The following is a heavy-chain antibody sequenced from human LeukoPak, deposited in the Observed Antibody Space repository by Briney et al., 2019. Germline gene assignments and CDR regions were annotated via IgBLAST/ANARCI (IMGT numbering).Heavy chain of an antibody. CDR2: IRYDGSNK. D-gene: IGHD3-22*01. J-gene: IGHJ4*02. V-gene: IGHV3-30*02. CDR3: AKDHRYYYDSSYPYYFDY. CDR1: GFTFSSYG. Sequence: GSLRLSCAASGFTFSSYGMHWVRPAPGKGLEWVAFIRYDGSNKYYADSVKGRFTISRDNSKNTLYLQMNSLRAEDTAVYYCAKDHRYYYDSSYPYYFDYWGQGTRVTVSS.